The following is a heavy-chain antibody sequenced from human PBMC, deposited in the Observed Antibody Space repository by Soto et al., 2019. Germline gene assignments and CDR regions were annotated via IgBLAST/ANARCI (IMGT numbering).Heavy chain of an antibody. Sequence: PSXTLSLTCAVYGGSLSGYYWSWIRQPPVNGLEWIGEINQSGSTNYNPALKSRVTISVDTSKNQFSLKLSSVTAADTALYYCARVKPPTGTFVYYYYMDVWTKGTTVTVSS. CDR1: GGSLSGYY. CDR3: ARVKPPTGTFVYYYYMDV. V-gene: IGHV4-34*01. CDR2: INQSGST. J-gene: IGHJ6*03. D-gene: IGHD1-1*01.